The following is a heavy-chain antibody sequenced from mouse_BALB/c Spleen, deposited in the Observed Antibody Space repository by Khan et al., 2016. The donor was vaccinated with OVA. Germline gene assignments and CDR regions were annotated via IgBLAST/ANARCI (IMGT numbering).Heavy chain of an antibody. J-gene: IGHJ3*01. Sequence: QVQLKASGPGLVAPSQSLSIRCTVSGLSLTNYGVSWVRQPPGKGLEWLGVIWGDGSTNYHSVLKSRLSISKDNSKSQVFVKLNSLQTDDTATYYCAISYYGYDWFAYWGQGTLVTVSA. CDR2: IWGDGST. CDR3: AISYYGYDWFAY. V-gene: IGHV2-3*01. CDR1: GLSLTNYG. D-gene: IGHD2-2*01.